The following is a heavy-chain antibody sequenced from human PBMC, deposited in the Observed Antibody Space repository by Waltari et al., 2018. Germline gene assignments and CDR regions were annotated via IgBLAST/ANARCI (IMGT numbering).Heavy chain of an antibody. CDR1: GGSISSYY. D-gene: IGHD3-3*01. CDR2: IYYSGST. V-gene: IGHV4-59*01. CDR3: ARRGSGSDDYDFWSGYQYYFDY. J-gene: IGHJ4*02. Sequence: QVQLQESGPGLVKPSETLSLTCTVSGGSISSYYWSWIRQPPGKGLEWIGYIYYSGSTNYNPALKSRVTISVDTSKNQFSLKLSSVTAADTAVYYCARRGSGSDDYDFWSGYQYYFDYWGQGTLVTVSS.